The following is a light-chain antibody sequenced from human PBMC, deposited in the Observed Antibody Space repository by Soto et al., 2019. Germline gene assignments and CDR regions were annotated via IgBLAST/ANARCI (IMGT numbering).Light chain of an antibody. J-gene: IGLJ2*01. Sequence: QSVLTQPPSVSDAPRQRVTISCSGSSSNIGNNVANWYQKLPGTAPKLLIYHSNQRPSGVPDRFSGSKYGTSASLAISGLQSEDETHYYCATWDGSLNGVVFGGGTKLTVL. V-gene: IGLV1-36*01. CDR3: ATWDGSLNGVV. CDR1: SSNIGNNV. CDR2: HSN.